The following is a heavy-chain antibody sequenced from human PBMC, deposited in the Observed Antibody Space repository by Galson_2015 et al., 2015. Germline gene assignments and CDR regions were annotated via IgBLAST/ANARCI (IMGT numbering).Heavy chain of an antibody. J-gene: IGHJ6*02. CDR1: GFTFSDYY. CDR2: ISSSGSTI. Sequence: FLRLSCAASGFTFSDYYMSWIRQAPGKGLEWVSYISSSGSTIYYADSVKGRFTISRDNAKNSLYLQMNSLRAEDTAVYYCARSPPDGGFGEFLYGMDVWGQGTTVTVSS. D-gene: IGHD3-10*01. V-gene: IGHV3-11*01. CDR3: ARSPPDGGFGEFLYGMDV.